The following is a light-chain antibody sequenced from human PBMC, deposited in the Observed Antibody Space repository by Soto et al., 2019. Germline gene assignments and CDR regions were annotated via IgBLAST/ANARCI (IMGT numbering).Light chain of an antibody. V-gene: IGLV2-14*03. J-gene: IGLJ3*02. Sequence: QSALTQPASLSGSPGQSITISCTGTSSDIGSYNYVSWYQQHPGKAPKLMIFDVSYRPSGISDRFSGSKSGNTAYLTISGLQPEDEADYYCSSYGASSTLFGGGTKLTVL. CDR1: SSDIGSYNY. CDR3: SSYGASSTL. CDR2: DVS.